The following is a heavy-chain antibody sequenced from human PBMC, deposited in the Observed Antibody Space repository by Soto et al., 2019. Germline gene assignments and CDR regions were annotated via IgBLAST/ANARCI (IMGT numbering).Heavy chain of an antibody. J-gene: IGHJ4*02. CDR1: GFTFSRQA. V-gene: IGHV3-33*01. Sequence: GGSLRLSCAASGFTFSRQAMHWVRQAPGRGLEWVAVIWYHGVDKYYADSVKGRFTISRDNSKNTVYLQMNSLRGEDTAVYYCATGFLGLCPGVNCPLDSWGQGSLVTVSS. D-gene: IGHD2-8*02. CDR2: IWYHGVDK. CDR3: ATGFLGLCPGVNCPLDS.